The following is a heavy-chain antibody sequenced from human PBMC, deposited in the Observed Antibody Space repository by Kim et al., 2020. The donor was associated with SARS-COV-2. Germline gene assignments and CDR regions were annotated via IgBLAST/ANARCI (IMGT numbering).Heavy chain of an antibody. D-gene: IGHD3-3*01. J-gene: IGHJ4*03. V-gene: IGHV4-31*03. CDR2: IYYSGST. CDR3: ARAPSITIFGLVTHIDY. CDR1: GGSISSGGYY. Sequence: SETLSLTCTVSGGSISSGGYYWSWSRQHPGKGLEWIGYIYYSGSTYYNPSLKSRITISVDTSKNQFSLKLSSVTAADTAVYYCARAPSITIFGLVTHIDYWGQGTMVTVSS.